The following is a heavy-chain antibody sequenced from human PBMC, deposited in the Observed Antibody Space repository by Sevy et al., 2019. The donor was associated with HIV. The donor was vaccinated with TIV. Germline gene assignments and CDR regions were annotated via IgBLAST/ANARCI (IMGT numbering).Heavy chain of an antibody. CDR2: ITRNSYEAYGGTT. CDR1: GFTFDDYA. D-gene: IGHD5-12*01. J-gene: IGHJ4*02. V-gene: IGHV3-49*03. Sequence: GGSLRLSCTTSGFTFDDYAMSWFRQAPGKGLEWVAFITRNSYEAYGGTTDYGASVKGRFIISRDDSKSIAYLQMNSLKTEDTAVYYSTRGLATADTPEYYFDYWGQGTLVTVSS. CDR3: TRGLATADTPEYYFDY.